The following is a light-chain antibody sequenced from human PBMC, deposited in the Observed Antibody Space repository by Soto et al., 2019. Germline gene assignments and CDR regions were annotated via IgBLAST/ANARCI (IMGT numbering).Light chain of an antibody. Sequence: QSVLTQPPSASGTPGQRVTISCSGTYSNFGSNPVTWYQQLPGTAPKLLIYGNRNRPSGVPERFSGSKSGTSASLAITGLQAEDEADYYCQAYDYSLTAAVFGGGTKLTVL. CDR1: YSNFGSNP. J-gene: IGLJ3*02. CDR2: GNR. CDR3: QAYDYSLTAAV. V-gene: IGLV1-44*01.